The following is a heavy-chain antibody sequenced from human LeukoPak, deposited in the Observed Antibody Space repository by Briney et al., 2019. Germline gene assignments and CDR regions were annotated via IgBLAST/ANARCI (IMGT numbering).Heavy chain of an antibody. CDR1: GFTFSSYE. Sequence: PGGSLRLSCAASGFTFSSYEMNWVRQAPGKGLEWVSYISSSGSTIYYADSVKGRFTISRDNSKNTLYLQMGSLRAEDMAVYYCARAGKQWLVHYYYYYMDVWGKGTTVTVSS. CDR3: ARAGKQWLVHYYYYYMDV. J-gene: IGHJ6*03. CDR2: ISSSGSTI. V-gene: IGHV3-48*03. D-gene: IGHD6-19*01.